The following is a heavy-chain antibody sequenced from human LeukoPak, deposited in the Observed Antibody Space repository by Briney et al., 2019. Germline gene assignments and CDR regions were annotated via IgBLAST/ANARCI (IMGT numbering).Heavy chain of an antibody. V-gene: IGHV3-7*01. CDR3: ARVAGWFTVFLDY. CDR2: IKEDGSEK. CDR1: GFTFSSYW. J-gene: IGHJ4*02. Sequence: GGSLRLSCAASGFTFSSYWMSWVRQAPGKGLEWVANIKEDGSEKYYMDSVKGRFTISRDNAKNSLYLQMNSLRAEDTAVYYCARVAGWFTVFLDYWGQGTLVTVSS. D-gene: IGHD4-17*01.